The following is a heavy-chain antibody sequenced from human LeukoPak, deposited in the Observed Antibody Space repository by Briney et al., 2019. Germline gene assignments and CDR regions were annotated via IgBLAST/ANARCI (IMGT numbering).Heavy chain of an antibody. CDR2: ISYDGSNK. D-gene: IGHD2-15*01. CDR3: AKDGGGYCSGGSCYPGRLDY. V-gene: IGHV3-30*18. J-gene: IGHJ4*02. Sequence: GRFLRLSCAASGFTFSSYGMHWVRQAPGKGLEWVAVISYDGSNKYYADSVKGRFTISRDNSKNTLYLQMNSLRAEDTAVYYCAKDGGGYCSGGSCYPGRLDYWGQGTLVTVSS. CDR1: GFTFSSYG.